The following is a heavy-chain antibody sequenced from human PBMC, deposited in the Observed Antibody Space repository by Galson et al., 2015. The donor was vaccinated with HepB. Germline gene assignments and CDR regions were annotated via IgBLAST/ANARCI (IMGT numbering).Heavy chain of an antibody. J-gene: IGHJ4*02. CDR2: ISWDGSHI. V-gene: IGHV3-43*01. CDR3: AKDLGLGRGGLDS. D-gene: IGHD3-10*01. CDR1: GFTFDDYS. Sequence: SLRLSCAASGFTFDDYSLYWLRQVRGQRPEWISLISWDGSHIFYADSVKGRFTISRDNTNNRLFLEMDSPRPEDSALYHCAKDLGLGRGGLDSWGQGTLVTVSS.